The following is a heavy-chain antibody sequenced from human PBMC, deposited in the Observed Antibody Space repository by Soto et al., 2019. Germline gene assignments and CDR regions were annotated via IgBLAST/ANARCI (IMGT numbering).Heavy chain of an antibody. Sequence: SETLSLTCAVSGGSISSYYWSCLRQPARKGLEWIGRIYTSGSTNYNPSLKSRVTMSVDTSKNQFSLKLSSVTAADTAVYYCAGGGRTTIFGVVTGGGFDPWGQGTLVTVPQ. CDR2: IYTSGST. D-gene: IGHD3-3*01. V-gene: IGHV4-4*07. CDR1: GGSISSYY. CDR3: AGGGRTTIFGVVTGGGFDP. J-gene: IGHJ5*02.